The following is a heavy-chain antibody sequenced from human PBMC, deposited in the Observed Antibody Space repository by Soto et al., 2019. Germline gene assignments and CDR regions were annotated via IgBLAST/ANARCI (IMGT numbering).Heavy chain of an antibody. Sequence: QVQLVQSGAEEKQPGASVKVSCKASGYTFTSYAMHWVRQAPGQRLEWMGWINAGNDNTKYSQKFQGRVTITRDTSASTAYMELSSLRSEDTAVDYCARSEYTSGWTGYWGQGTLVTVSS. CDR3: ARSEYTSGWTGY. V-gene: IGHV1-3*05. CDR2: INAGNDNT. J-gene: IGHJ4*02. CDR1: GYTFTSYA. D-gene: IGHD6-19*01.